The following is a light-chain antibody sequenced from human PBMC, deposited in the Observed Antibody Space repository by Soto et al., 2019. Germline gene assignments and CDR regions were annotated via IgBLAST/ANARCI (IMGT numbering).Light chain of an antibody. CDR2: EVV. V-gene: IGLV2-14*01. CDR1: SRDIGAYNY. CDR3: CSYADGSIYV. Sequence: QAVLSQPATEYGSPGLSIGISCRGMSRDIGAYNYVSWYLQHPGKAPKLMIYEVVNRPSGVSNRFSGPKSGNTASLTISGLQAEDEADYYCCSYADGSIYVFGTGTKVT. J-gene: IGLJ1*01.